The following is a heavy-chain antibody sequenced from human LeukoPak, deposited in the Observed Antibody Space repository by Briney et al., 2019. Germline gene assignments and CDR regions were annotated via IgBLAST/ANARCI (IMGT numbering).Heavy chain of an antibody. CDR3: ARDRHIAAAVYYYYMDV. J-gene: IGHJ6*03. CDR1: GYTFTSYI. D-gene: IGHD6-13*01. CDR2: INAYNGNT. Sequence: ASVKVSCKASGYTFTSYIISWVRQAPGQGLEWMGWINAYNGNTDYAQRVQGRVTMTTDTSTSTAYMELRSLRSDDTAMYYCARDRHIAAAVYYYYMDVWGKRTPVTVSS. V-gene: IGHV1-18*01.